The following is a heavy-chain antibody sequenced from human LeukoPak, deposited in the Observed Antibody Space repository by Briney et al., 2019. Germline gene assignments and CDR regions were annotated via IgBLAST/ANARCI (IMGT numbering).Heavy chain of an antibody. D-gene: IGHD3-22*01. CDR2: MYGGGAT. V-gene: IGHV3-53*04. CDR3: ARIITWRMDV. J-gene: IGHJ6*02. CDR1: GFTVSSNH. Sequence: GGSLRLSCAASGFTVSSNHMTWVRQTPGKGLEWVSVMYGGGATYYADSVKGRFIISRPNSKNTLYLQMSSLRDEDTAVYYCARIITWRMDVWGQGTTVIVSS.